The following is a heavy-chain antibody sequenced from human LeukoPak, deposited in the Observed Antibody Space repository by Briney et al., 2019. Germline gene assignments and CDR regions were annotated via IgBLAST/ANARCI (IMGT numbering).Heavy chain of an antibody. Sequence: SETLSLTCAVSGGSISSSNWWSWVRQPPGKRLEWIGEIYHSGSTNYNPSLKSRVTISVDKSKNQFSLKLSSVTAADTAVYYCARYCSGGSCYPDDLYHHWYFDLWGRGTLVTVSS. D-gene: IGHD2-15*01. J-gene: IGHJ2*01. CDR3: ARYCSGGSCYPDDLYHHWYFDL. CDR2: IYHSGST. V-gene: IGHV4-4*02. CDR1: GGSISSSNW.